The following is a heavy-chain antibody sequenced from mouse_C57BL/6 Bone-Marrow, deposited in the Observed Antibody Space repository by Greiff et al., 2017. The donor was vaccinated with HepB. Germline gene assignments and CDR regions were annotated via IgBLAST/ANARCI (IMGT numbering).Heavy chain of an antibody. CDR2: IDPKNGGP. CDR3: VYYFLY. D-gene: IGHD2-1*01. Sequence: QVQLQQPGAELVKPGASVKLSCKASGYTFPSYWMHWVKQRPGRGLEWIGRIDPKNGGPKYNEKFKCKATLTVDRPSSTAYMQLSSLTAEDSAVYYCVYYFLYGGQGTLVTVSA. V-gene: IGHV1-72*01. CDR1: GYTFPSYW. J-gene: IGHJ3*01.